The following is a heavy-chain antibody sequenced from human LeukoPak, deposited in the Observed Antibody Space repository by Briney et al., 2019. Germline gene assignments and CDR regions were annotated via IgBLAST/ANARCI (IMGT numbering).Heavy chain of an antibody. V-gene: IGHV4-59*08. CDR2: IYYSGST. CDR1: GGSISSYY. J-gene: IGHJ3*02. D-gene: IGHD6-13*01. Sequence: SETLSLTCTVSGGSISSYYWSWIRQPPGKGLEWIGYIYYSGSTNYNPSLKSRVTISVDTSKNQFSLKLSSVTAADTAVYYCARSLGSSWGFPHAFDIWGQGTMVTVSS. CDR3: ARSLGSSWGFPHAFDI.